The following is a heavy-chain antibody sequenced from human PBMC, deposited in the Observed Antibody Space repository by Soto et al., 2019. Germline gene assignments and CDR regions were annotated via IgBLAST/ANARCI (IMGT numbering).Heavy chain of an antibody. V-gene: IGHV1-24*01. Sequence: ASVKVSCKVSGYTLTELSMHWVRQAPGKGLEWMGGFDPEDGETIYAQKFQGRVTMTEDTSTDTAYMELSSLRSEDTAVYYCATEARLVVPAALRLHYYFDYWGQGTLVTVSS. CDR1: GYTLTELS. D-gene: IGHD2-2*01. CDR3: ATEARLVVPAALRLHYYFDY. J-gene: IGHJ4*02. CDR2: FDPEDGET.